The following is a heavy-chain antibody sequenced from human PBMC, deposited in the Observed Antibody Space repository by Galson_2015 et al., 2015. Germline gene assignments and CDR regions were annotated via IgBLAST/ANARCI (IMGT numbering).Heavy chain of an antibody. V-gene: IGHV3-74*01. CDR1: GFTFSSSW. CDR2: INSDGSST. J-gene: IGHJ4*02. Sequence: SLRLSCAASGFTFSSSWMHWVRQAPGKGLVWVSRINSDGSSTSYADSVKGRFTISRDNAKNALYLQMNSLRAEDTAVYYCAREQGSGSYYDVFDYWGQGTLVTVSS. D-gene: IGHD1-26*01. CDR3: AREQGSGSYYDVFDY.